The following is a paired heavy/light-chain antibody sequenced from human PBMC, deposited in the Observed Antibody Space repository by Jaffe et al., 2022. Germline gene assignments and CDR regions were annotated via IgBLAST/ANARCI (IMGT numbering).Light chain of an antibody. V-gene: IGLV1-40*01. CDR3: QSYDSSLSGPWV. Sequence: QSVLTQPPSVSGAPGQRVTISCTGSSSNIGAGYDVHWYQQLPGTAPKLLIYGNSNRPSGVPDRFSGSKSGTSASLAITGLQAEDEADYYCQSYDSSLSGPWVFGGGTKLTVL. J-gene: IGLJ3*02. CDR1: SSNIGAGYD. CDR2: GNS.
Heavy chain of an antibody. CDR2: IYTSGST. CDR3: ARGLRDRGVTPPGYYYYYMDV. J-gene: IGHJ6*03. V-gene: IGHV4-61*02. D-gene: IGHD3-10*01. Sequence: QVQLQESGPGLVKPSQTLSLTCTVSGGSISSGSYYWSWIRQPAGKGLEWIGRIYTSGSTNYNPSLKSRVTISVDTSKNQFSLKLSSVTAADTAVYYCARGLRDRGVTPPGYYYYYMDVWGKGTTVTVSS. CDR1: GGSISSGSYY.